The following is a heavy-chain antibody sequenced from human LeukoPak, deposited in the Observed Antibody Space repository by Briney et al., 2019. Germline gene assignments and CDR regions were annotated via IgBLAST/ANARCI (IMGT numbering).Heavy chain of an antibody. Sequence: PSETLSLTCTVSGGSITSYHWSWIRQPPGKGLEWIGYIYSSGSTKYNPSLRSRVTVLVDTSKNQFSLNLTSVTAADTAVYYCARHGVATMKRVDVWGKGTTVTVSS. CDR2: IYSSGST. D-gene: IGHD5-24*01. CDR3: ARHGVATMKRVDV. V-gene: IGHV4-59*08. CDR1: GGSITSYH. J-gene: IGHJ6*03.